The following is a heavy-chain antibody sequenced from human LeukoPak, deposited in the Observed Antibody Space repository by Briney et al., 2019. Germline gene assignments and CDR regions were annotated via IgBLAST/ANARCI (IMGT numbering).Heavy chain of an antibody. CDR1: GFTFSSYA. Sequence: GGSLRLSCAASGFTFSSYAMHWVRQAPGKGLEWVAVISYDGSNKYYADSVKGRFTISRDNSKNTLYLQMNSLRAEDTAVYYCAKDQEFSGYVSFDYWGQGTLVTVSS. V-gene: IGHV3-30-3*01. CDR3: AKDQEFSGYVSFDY. CDR2: ISYDGSNK. J-gene: IGHJ4*02. D-gene: IGHD5-12*01.